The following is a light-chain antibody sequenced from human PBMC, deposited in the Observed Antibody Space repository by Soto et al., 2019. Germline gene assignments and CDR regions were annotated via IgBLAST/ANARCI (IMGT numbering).Light chain of an antibody. CDR3: QQYNSMGT. CDR2: DAS. V-gene: IGKV1-5*01. J-gene: IGKJ2*01. Sequence: DIQMTQSPSPLSASVGDRVTITCRASQSISSWLAWYQQKPGKATKLLIYDASSLESGVPSRFSGSGSGTECTLTSSSLQPDDFATYYCQQYNSMGTFGQGTKLEIK. CDR1: QSISSW.